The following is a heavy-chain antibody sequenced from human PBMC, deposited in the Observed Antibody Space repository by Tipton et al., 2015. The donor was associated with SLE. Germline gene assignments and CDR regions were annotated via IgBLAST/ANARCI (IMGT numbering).Heavy chain of an antibody. CDR3: VTSNSWYGEDYFAY. D-gene: IGHD6-13*01. CDR1: ADTFSNYA. Sequence: QLVQSGAEVKGPGSSVRVSCKASADTFSNYAISWVRQAPGQGLEWMGRIIPIFDTADYAQKFQGRVTITADDSTNSVYMELSSLRSQDTAVYYCVTSNSWYGEDYFAYWGPGTLVTVSS. J-gene: IGHJ4*02. V-gene: IGHV1-69*18. CDR2: IIPIFDTA.